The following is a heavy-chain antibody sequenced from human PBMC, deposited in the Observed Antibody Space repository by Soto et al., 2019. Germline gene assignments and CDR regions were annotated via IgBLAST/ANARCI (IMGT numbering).Heavy chain of an antibody. D-gene: IGHD3-9*01. CDR1: GFILSNYA. V-gene: IGHV3-23*01. CDR3: AKDPSTGSADY. J-gene: IGHJ4*02. Sequence: PGESLKISCTASGFILSNYAMNWVRQAPGKGLEWVSTLSKDGTNEHYADSVKGRFTISRDGSKNTLYLQMNSLRAEDTAMYYCAKDPSTGSADYCGQGTQVTVSP. CDR2: LSKDGTNE.